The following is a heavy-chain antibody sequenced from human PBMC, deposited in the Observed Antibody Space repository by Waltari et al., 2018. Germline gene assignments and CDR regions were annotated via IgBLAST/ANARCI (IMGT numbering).Heavy chain of an antibody. V-gene: IGHV4-61*09. D-gene: IGHD6-6*01. CDR1: GGSISSGSYY. Sequence: QVQLQESGPGLVKPSQTLSLTCTVSGGSISSGSYYWSWIRQPAGKGLEWIGYIYTSGSTNYTPSLKSRVTISVDTSKNQFSLKLSSVTAADTAVYYCARRSFLAARGYFDYWGQGTLVTVSS. CDR2: IYTSGST. CDR3: ARRSFLAARGYFDY. J-gene: IGHJ4*02.